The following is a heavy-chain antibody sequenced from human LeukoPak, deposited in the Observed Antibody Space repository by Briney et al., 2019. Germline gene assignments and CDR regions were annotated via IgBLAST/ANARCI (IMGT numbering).Heavy chain of an antibody. V-gene: IGHV3-74*01. Sequence: GGSLRLSCAASGFTFSSNWMHWVRQAPGKGLVWVSRINEDGSTTNYADSVKGRSTIFRDNAKNTLYLQMSSLKTEDTAVYYCTKDPPFTGGVYSAYWGQGTLVTVSS. CDR1: GFTFSSNW. CDR3: TKDPPFTGGVYSAY. D-gene: IGHD7-27*01. J-gene: IGHJ4*02. CDR2: INEDGSTT.